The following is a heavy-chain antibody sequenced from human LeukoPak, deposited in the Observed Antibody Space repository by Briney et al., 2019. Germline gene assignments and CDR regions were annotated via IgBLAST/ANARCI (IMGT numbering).Heavy chain of an antibody. CDR3: ARPTSGRLRQTRYFDL. Sequence: SETLSLTCAVYGGSFSGYYWSWIRQPPGEGLEWIGEINHSGSTNYNPSLKSRVTISVDTSKNQFSLKLSSVTAADTAVYYCARPTSGRLRQTRYFDLWGRGTLVTVSS. CDR1: GGSFSGYY. D-gene: IGHD3-16*01. CDR2: INHSGST. V-gene: IGHV4-34*01. J-gene: IGHJ2*01.